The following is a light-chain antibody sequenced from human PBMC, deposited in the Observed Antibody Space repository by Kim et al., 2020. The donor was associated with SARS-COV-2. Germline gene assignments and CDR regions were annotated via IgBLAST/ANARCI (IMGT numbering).Light chain of an antibody. Sequence: EIVLTQSPGTLSLSPGERATLSCRASQTVSTFLAWYQQKPGQAPRLLIYHASNRATGIPARFSGSGSGTDFTLTISSLEPEDFAVYYCQQRSNWPHTFGGGTKVDIK. CDR1: QTVSTF. CDR2: HAS. V-gene: IGKV3-11*01. J-gene: IGKJ4*01. CDR3: QQRSNWPHT.